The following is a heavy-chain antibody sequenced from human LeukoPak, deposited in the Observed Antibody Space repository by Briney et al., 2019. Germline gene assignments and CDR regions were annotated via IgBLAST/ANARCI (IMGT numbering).Heavy chain of an antibody. CDR1: GFTFSSYA. D-gene: IGHD3-10*01. Sequence: GGSLRLSCAASGFTFSSYAMHWVRQAPGKGLEWVAVISYDGSNKYYADSVKGRFAISRDNSKNTLYLQMNSLRAEDTAVYYCAREDCGSGSYYDYYYYGMDVWGQGTTVTVSS. CDR2: ISYDGSNK. J-gene: IGHJ6*02. V-gene: IGHV3-30*09. CDR3: AREDCGSGSYYDYYYYGMDV.